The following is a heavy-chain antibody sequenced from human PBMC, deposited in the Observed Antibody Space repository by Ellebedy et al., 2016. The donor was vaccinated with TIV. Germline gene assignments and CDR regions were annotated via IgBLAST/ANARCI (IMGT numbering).Heavy chain of an antibody. CDR3: AIDAYSRSLY. CDR1: GLTLSSYR. CDR2: IKKDGSEK. D-gene: IGHD6-6*01. Sequence: GGSLRLSXAASGLTLSSYRRGWVRQARGKGLEWGANIKKDGSEKNYVDSVKGRFTISRDNAKNSLYLQMNSLRDEDTAVYYCAIDAYSRSLYWGQGTLVTVSS. V-gene: IGHV3-7*01. J-gene: IGHJ4*02.